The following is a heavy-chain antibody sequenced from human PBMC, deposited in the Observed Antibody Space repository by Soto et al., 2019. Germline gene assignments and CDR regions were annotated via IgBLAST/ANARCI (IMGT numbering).Heavy chain of an antibody. J-gene: IGHJ5*02. CDR3: ARLGDRNWFDP. D-gene: IGHD3-10*01. CDR1: GGSISSYY. V-gene: IGHV4-59*01. CDR2: IYYSGST. Sequence: PSETLSLTCTVSGGSISSYYWSWIRQPPGKGLEWIGYIYYSGSTNYNPSLKSRVTISVDTSKNQFSLKLSSVTAADTAVYYCARLGDRNWFDPWGPGTLVTVSS.